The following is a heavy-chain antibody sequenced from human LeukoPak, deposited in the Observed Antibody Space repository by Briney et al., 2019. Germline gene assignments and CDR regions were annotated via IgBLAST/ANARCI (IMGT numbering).Heavy chain of an antibody. Sequence: ASVKVSCKASGYTFTSYGISWVRQAPGQVLEWMGWISAYNGNTNYAQKLQVRVTMTTDTSTSTAYMELRSLRSDDTAVYYCARIEYSSSSEDYWGQGTLVTVSS. D-gene: IGHD6-6*01. CDR1: GYTFTSYG. V-gene: IGHV1-18*01. J-gene: IGHJ4*02. CDR3: ARIEYSSSSEDY. CDR2: ISAYNGNT.